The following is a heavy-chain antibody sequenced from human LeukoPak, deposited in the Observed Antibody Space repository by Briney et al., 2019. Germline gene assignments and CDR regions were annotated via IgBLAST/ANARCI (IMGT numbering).Heavy chain of an antibody. V-gene: IGHV3-53*01. Sequence: GGSLRLSCAASGFTVSSNYMSWVRQAPGKGLEWVSVIYSGGSTYYADSVKGRFTISRDNSKNTLYLQMNSLRAEDTAVYYCARAYYDSSGYYLNDAFDIWGQGTMVTVSS. J-gene: IGHJ3*02. CDR3: ARAYYDSSGYYLNDAFDI. CDR1: GFTVSSNY. CDR2: IYSGGST. D-gene: IGHD3-22*01.